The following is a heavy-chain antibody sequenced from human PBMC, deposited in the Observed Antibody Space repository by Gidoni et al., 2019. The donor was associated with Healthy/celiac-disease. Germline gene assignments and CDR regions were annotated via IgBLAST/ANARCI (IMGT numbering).Heavy chain of an antibody. V-gene: IGHV3-23*01. D-gene: IGHD1-20*01. CDR2: ISGSGGST. CDR1: GFTFSSYA. CDR3: AAIVYNWNDVDY. J-gene: IGHJ4*02. Sequence: EVQLLESGGGLVQPGGSLRLSCAASGFTFSSYAMSWVRQAPGKGLEWVSAISGSGGSTYYADSVEGRFTISRDNSKNTLYLQMNSLRAEDTAVYYCAAIVYNWNDVDYWGQGTLVTVSS.